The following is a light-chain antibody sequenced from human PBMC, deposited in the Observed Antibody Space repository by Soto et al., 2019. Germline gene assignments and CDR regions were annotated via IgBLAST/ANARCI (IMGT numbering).Light chain of an antibody. CDR2: AAS. Sequence: DIQMTQSPSSLSASVGDRITITCRASQSIDKHVNWYQQKPGKGPNLLIYAASNLRTGVPSRFSGSGSGTDFTLTISSLLPEDFATYFCQQSYSTPSLTFGGGTKVDIK. V-gene: IGKV1-39*01. CDR3: QQSYSTPSLT. CDR1: QSIDKH. J-gene: IGKJ4*01.